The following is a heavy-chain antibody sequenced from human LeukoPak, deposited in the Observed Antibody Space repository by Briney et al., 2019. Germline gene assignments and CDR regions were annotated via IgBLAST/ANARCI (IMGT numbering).Heavy chain of an antibody. J-gene: IGHJ4*02. V-gene: IGHV3-48*02. CDR3: ARGVVLTAMQYYFDS. Sequence: QSGXXXRLXWAAWXFTFSTYRMSWGRQAQGKXRXGVSHIRGSRSTIYYADSVKGRFTISRDNAKNSVFLEMNSLRDDDTAVYYCARGVVLTAMQYYFDSWGQGTLVTVSS. CDR1: XFTFSTYR. CDR2: IRGSRSTI. D-gene: IGHD2-21*02.